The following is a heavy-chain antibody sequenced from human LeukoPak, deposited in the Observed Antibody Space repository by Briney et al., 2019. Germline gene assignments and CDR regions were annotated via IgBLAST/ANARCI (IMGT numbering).Heavy chain of an antibody. J-gene: IGHJ4*02. CDR2: ISAYNGNT. D-gene: IGHD3-22*01. Sequence: EASVKVSCKASGYTFTSYGTSWVRQAPGQVLEWMGWISAYNGNTNYAQKLQGRVTMTTDTSTSTAYMELRSLRSDDTAVYYCARDRLHYYHSSGYSLLYWGQGTLVTVSS. CDR3: ARDRLHYYHSSGYSLLY. V-gene: IGHV1-18*01. CDR1: GYTFTSYG.